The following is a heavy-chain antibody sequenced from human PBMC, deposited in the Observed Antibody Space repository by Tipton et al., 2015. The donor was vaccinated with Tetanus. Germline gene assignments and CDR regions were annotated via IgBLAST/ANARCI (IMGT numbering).Heavy chain of an antibody. Sequence: TLSLTCTVSGGSISSGGYYWSWIRQHPGKGLEWIGYIYYSGSTYYNPSLKSRVTISVDTSKNQFSLKLSSVTAADTAVYYCARVIVAAITIYDWVQGALVAVSS. D-gene: IGHD5-12*01. CDR1: GGSISSGGYY. CDR3: ARVIVAAITIYD. CDR2: IYYSGST. V-gene: IGHV4-31*03. J-gene: IGHJ4*02.